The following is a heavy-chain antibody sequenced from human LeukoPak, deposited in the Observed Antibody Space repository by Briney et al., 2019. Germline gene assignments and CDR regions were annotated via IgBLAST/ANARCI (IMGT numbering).Heavy chain of an antibody. CDR2: ISSSSSYI. CDR3: ARDPDPRRTFGQLDY. CDR1: GFTFSSYS. J-gene: IGHJ4*02. Sequence: GGSLRLSCAASGFTFSSYSMNWVRQAPGKGLEWVSSISSSSSYIYYADSVKGRFTISRDNAKNSLYLQMNSLRAEDTAVYYCARDPDPRRTFGQLDYWGQGTLVTVSS. V-gene: IGHV3-21*01. D-gene: IGHD3/OR15-3a*01.